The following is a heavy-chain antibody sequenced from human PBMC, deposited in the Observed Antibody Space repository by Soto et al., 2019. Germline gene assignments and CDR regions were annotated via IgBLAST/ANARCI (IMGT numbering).Heavy chain of an antibody. CDR1: GYTFTGYY. CDR2: INPNSGGT. V-gene: IGHV1-2*02. CDR3: ARGLNCSSTSCPQIDFAY. Sequence: ASVKLSCKASGYTFTGYYIHWVRQAPGQGLEWMGWINPNSGGTNYAQNLQGRATLTRHPSISTAYMELSRLRSDDTAVYYCARGLNCSSTSCPQIDFAYWGQGTLVTVSS. J-gene: IGHJ4*02. D-gene: IGHD2-2*01.